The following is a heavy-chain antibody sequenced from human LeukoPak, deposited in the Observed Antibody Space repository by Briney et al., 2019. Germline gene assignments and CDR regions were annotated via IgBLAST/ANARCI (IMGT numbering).Heavy chain of an antibody. Sequence: GASVKVSCKASGYTFTGYYMHWVRQAPGQGLEWMGWINPNSGGTNYAQKFQGRVTMTRDTSISTAYMELSRLRSDDTAVYYCARDSVGEQLVPGTYDYWGQGTLVTVSS. V-gene: IGHV1-2*02. D-gene: IGHD6-6*01. CDR3: ARDSVGEQLVPGTYDY. J-gene: IGHJ4*02. CDR2: INPNSGGT. CDR1: GYTFTGYY.